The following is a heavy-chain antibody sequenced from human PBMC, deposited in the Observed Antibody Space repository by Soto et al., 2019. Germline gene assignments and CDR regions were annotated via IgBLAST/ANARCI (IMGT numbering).Heavy chain of an antibody. CDR3: AREGQLVRFYYYYGMDV. D-gene: IGHD6-6*01. CDR1: GGTFSSYA. V-gene: IGHV1-69*13. CDR2: IIPIFGTA. J-gene: IGHJ6*02. Sequence: SVKVSCKASGGTFSSYAISWVRQAPGQGLEWMGGIIPIFGTANYAQKFQGRVTITADESTSTAYMELSSLRSEDTAVYYCAREGQLVRFYYYYGMDVWGQGTTVTVSS.